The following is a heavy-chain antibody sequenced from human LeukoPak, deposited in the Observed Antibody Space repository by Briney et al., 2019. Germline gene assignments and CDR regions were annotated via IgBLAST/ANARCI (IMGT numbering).Heavy chain of an antibody. CDR1: GFTFSSYG. Sequence: GGSLRLSCAASGFTFSSYGMHWVRQAPGKGLEWVAVISYDGSNKYYADSVKGRFTISRDDSKNTLYLQMNSLRDEDTAVYYCAREDYWGQGTLVTVSS. V-gene: IGHV3-30*03. CDR2: ISYDGSNK. J-gene: IGHJ4*02. CDR3: AREDY.